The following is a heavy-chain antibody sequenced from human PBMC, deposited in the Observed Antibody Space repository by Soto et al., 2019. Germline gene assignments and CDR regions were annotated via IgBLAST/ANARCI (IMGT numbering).Heavy chain of an antibody. J-gene: IGHJ4*02. CDR2: VYYRGRS. V-gene: IGHV4-38-2*01. D-gene: IGHD2-8*01. CDR3: VSQRTSVLTQAYFDY. CDR1: GYSISSGYH. Sequence: TLSLTCAVSGYSISSGYHWGWIRQSPGKGLEWIGSVYYRGRSYSKSSVKSRVTISVDTSKNQFSLNLNSVTASDTAVYFCVSQRTSVLTQAYFDYWGPGALVTVSS.